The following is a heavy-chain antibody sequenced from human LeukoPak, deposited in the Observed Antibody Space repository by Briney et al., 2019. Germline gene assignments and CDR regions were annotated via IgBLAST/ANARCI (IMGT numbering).Heavy chain of an antibody. CDR3: TREGDPALAAYDS. V-gene: IGHV3-48*03. CDR1: GFTFSSYE. D-gene: IGHD3-16*01. CDR2: ISSSGTTI. J-gene: IGHJ5*02. Sequence: PGGSLRLSCAASGFTFSSYEMNWVRQAPGRGLEWVSYISSSGTTIYYADSVKGRFTISRDNAKNSLYLQMISLRVEDTALYYCTREGDPALAAYDSWGQGTLVTVSS.